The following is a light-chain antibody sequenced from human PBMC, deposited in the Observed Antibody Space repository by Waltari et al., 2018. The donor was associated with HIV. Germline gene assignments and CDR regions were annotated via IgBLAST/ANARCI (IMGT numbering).Light chain of an antibody. J-gene: IGKJ2*01. CDR2: KTS. V-gene: IGKV1-5*03. CDR1: QKLVKW. Sequence: DVQMSQSPSTLSASVGDRLTITCRASQKLVKWLAWSQQKPGKAPKLLLYKTSTLQTGVPSRFSGSGDGTDFTLTITSLQPYDFATYYCLQYNDYYTFGPGTKLEI. CDR3: LQYNDYYT.